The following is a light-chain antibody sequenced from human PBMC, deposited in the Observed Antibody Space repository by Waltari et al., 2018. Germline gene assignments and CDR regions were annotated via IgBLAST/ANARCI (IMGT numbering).Light chain of an antibody. J-gene: IGKJ2*01. CDR2: DAS. V-gene: IGKV3-20*01. Sequence: EIVLTQSPDTLSLSPGESATLSCRASQSVRSNSLAWYQQKPGQAPRLLIYDASSRNTGIQDKFSGSGSGTDFTLTISRLGPEDFAVYYCQQYGSSPYTFGQGTKVDIK. CDR3: QQYGSSPYT. CDR1: QSVRSNS.